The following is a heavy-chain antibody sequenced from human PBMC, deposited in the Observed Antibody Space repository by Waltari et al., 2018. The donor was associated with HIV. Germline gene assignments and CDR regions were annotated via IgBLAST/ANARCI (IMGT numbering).Heavy chain of an antibody. CDR3: ARAGGRSALSNWFDP. J-gene: IGHJ5*02. Sequence: EAQLVESGGGLAQPGKSLRLSCTASAFTFADYAMHWVRLHPGKGLEFVSGITWDTNTAVYSDSVKGRFSISRDNAKNSSNLQMNSLRPEDSAFYYCARAGGRSALSNWFDPWGHGTLVTVSS. CDR1: AFTFADYA. CDR2: ITWDTNTA. D-gene: IGHD3-16*01. V-gene: IGHV3-9*01.